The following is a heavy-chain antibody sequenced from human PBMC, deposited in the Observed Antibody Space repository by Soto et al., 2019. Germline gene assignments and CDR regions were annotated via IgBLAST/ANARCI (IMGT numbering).Heavy chain of an antibody. Sequence: EVQLVESGGGLVKPGGSLRLSCAASGFTFSSYSMNWVRQAPGKGLEWVSSISSSSSYIYYADSVKGRFTISRDNGKNSLYLQMNSLRAEDTAVYYCARGLHCSGGSCVFDYWGQGTLVTVSS. D-gene: IGHD2-15*01. CDR3: ARGLHCSGGSCVFDY. CDR1: GFTFSSYS. J-gene: IGHJ4*02. CDR2: ISSSSSYI. V-gene: IGHV3-21*01.